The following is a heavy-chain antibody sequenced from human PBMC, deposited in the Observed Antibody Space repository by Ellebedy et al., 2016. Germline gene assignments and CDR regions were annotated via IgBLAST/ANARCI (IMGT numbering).Heavy chain of an antibody. CDR2: IYTSGST. Sequence: SETLSLXCTVSGGSISSYYWSWIRQPAGKGLEWIGRIYTSGSTYYNPSLKSRVTISVDTSKNQFSLKLSSVTAADTAVYYCARSSYCSGGSCYPYNWFDPWGQGTLVTVSS. V-gene: IGHV4-4*07. J-gene: IGHJ5*02. CDR3: ARSSYCSGGSCYPYNWFDP. D-gene: IGHD2-15*01. CDR1: GGSISSYY.